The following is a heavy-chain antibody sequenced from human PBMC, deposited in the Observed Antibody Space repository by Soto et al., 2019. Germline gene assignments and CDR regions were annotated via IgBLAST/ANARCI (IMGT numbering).Heavy chain of an antibody. CDR1: GFTFSSYS. D-gene: IGHD6-13*01. J-gene: IGHJ4*02. Sequence: EVQLVESGGGLVQPGGSLRLSCAASGFTFSSYSMNWVRQAPGKGLEWVSYISSSSSTIYYADSVKGRFTISRDNAKNSLYLQMNSLRDEDTAVYYCARGPTGYSSSWNSDYWGQGTLVTVSS. CDR3: ARGPTGYSSSWNSDY. CDR2: ISSSSSTI. V-gene: IGHV3-48*02.